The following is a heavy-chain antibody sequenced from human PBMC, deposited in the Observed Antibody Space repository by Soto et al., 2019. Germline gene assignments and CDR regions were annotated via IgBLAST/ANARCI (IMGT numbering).Heavy chain of an antibody. CDR3: ARVRGYYYDSSDYYFDGLDH. J-gene: IGHJ4*02. CDR1: GYTFTGYY. D-gene: IGHD3-22*01. V-gene: IGHV1-2*02. Sequence: ASVKVSCKASGYTFTGYYLHWVRQVPGQGLEWMGWINPNSGGTIYAQPFQGRVTMTRDTSISTAYMDLSRLRSDDTAVYYCARVRGYYYDSSDYYFDGLDHWGQGTLVTVSS. CDR2: INPNSGGT.